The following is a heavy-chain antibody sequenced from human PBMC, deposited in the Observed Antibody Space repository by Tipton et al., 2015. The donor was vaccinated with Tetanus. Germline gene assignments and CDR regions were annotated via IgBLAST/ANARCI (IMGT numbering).Heavy chain of an antibody. J-gene: IGHJ6*02. CDR2: ISVRGSHT. CDR3: ARRGCRGGSCYISPNYGMDV. V-gene: IGHV3-23*01. Sequence: SLRLSCAASGFTFNNYAMSWVRLAPGKGLEWVSGISVRGSHTYYADPVKGRCTISRDNSKNTVVLHVTSLRGEDTAVYYCARRGCRGGSCYISPNYGMDVWGQGTTVTVSS. D-gene: IGHD2-15*01. CDR1: GFTFNNYA.